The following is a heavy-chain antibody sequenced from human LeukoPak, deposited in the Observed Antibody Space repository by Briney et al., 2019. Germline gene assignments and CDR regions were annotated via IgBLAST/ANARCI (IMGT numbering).Heavy chain of an antibody. CDR3: TTVRADYDSSGYEEYFQH. D-gene: IGHD3-22*01. J-gene: IGHJ1*01. CDR1: GFTFSNAW. V-gene: IGHV3-15*01. Sequence: GGSLRLSCAASGFTFSNAWMSWVRQAPGKGLEGVGRIKSKTDGGTTDYAGPVKGRFTISRDDSKNTLYLQMNSLKTEDTAVYYCTTVRADYDSSGYEEYFQHWGQGTLVTVSS. CDR2: IKSKTDGGTT.